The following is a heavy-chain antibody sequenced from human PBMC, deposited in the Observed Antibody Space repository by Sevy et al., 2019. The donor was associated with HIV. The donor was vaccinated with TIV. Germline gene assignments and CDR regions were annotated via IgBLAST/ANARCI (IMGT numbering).Heavy chain of an antibody. CDR2: ISSSITYI. CDR3: ARELVLPATTDYNDYDIDV. V-gene: IGHV3-21*01. Sequence: GGSLRLSCAASGFTFSTYNMNWVRQAPGKGLEWVSSISSSITYIYYSDSVKGRFTISRDNAKNSLYLQMNSLRAEDTAVDYCARELVLPATTDYNDYDIDVWGQGTTVTVSS. D-gene: IGHD2-15*01. CDR1: GFTFSTYN. J-gene: IGHJ6*02.